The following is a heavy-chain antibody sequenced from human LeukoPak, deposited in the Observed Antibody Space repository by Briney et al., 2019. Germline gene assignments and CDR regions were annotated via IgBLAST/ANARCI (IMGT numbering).Heavy chain of an antibody. D-gene: IGHD3-16*01. CDR1: GFLFRTYT. V-gene: IGHV3-21*06. Sequence: GGSLRLSCTASGFLFRTYTMNWVRQAPGEGLQWVSYISSTSGNIYYADSLKSRFTISRDNTRNSVYRQMDSLRAEDAAVYYCARDLAGGRFDLWGHGTLVTVSS. CDR3: ARDLAGGRFDL. CDR2: ISSTSGNI. J-gene: IGHJ5*02.